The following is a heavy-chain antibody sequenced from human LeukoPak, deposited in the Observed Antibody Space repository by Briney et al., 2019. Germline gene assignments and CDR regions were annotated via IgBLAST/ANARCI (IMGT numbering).Heavy chain of an antibody. CDR3: ARGYSGSYPFYYDY. CDR1: GVTFSSYV. D-gene: IGHD1-26*01. J-gene: IGHJ4*02. CDR2: ISGGGGGGST. V-gene: IGHV3-23*01. Sequence: PGGSLRLSCAASGVTFSSYVFTWVRQAPGKGLEWVAAISGGGGGGSTYYADSVKGRFTISRDNSKNTLYLQMNSLSAEDTVVYYCARGYSGSYPFYYDYWGQGTLVTVSS.